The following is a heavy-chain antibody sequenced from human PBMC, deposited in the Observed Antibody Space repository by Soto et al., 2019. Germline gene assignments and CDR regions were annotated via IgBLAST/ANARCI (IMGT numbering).Heavy chain of an antibody. J-gene: IGHJ6*01. CDR3: ANFELQLVSCYGLDV. D-gene: IGHD6-13*01. Sequence: GALRLSCAASGFTFSSYAMSWVRQAPGKGLEWVSAISGSGGSTYCSDSVRGRFTISRDNSKNTLYLQMNSLRAEDTAVYYCANFELQLVSCYGLDVWGQGTTVTAS. CDR1: GFTFSSYA. V-gene: IGHV3-23*01. CDR2: ISGSGGST.